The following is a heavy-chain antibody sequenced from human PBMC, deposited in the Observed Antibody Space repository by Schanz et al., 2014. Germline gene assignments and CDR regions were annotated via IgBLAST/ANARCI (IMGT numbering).Heavy chain of an antibody. Sequence: QVHLVESGGGVVQPGRSLRLSCAASGFTFSRYGVHWVRQAPGKGLEWVALISYDGNTKYYADSVKGRFTISRDNSKNTLYLQMNSLRADDTAVYYCARDLLVSHYDFWSGNDYWGQGTLVTVSS. J-gene: IGHJ4*02. V-gene: IGHV3-30*19. CDR3: ARDLLVSHYDFWSGNDY. D-gene: IGHD3-3*01. CDR2: ISYDGNTK. CDR1: GFTFSRYG.